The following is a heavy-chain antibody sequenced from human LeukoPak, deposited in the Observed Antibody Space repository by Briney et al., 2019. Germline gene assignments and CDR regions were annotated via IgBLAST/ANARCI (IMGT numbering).Heavy chain of an antibody. CDR1: GFTFSSYA. J-gene: IGHJ4*02. D-gene: IGHD3-3*01. CDR2: ISGSGGDT. Sequence: GGSLRLSCAASGFTFSSYAMCWVRQAPGKGLDWVSGISGSGGDTFYPVSVNGRFTISRDNSKNTLYLQMSSLRAEDTAVYYCAKVFFAERLTTIFDLWGQGTLVTVSS. V-gene: IGHV3-23*01. CDR3: AKVFFAERLTTIFDL.